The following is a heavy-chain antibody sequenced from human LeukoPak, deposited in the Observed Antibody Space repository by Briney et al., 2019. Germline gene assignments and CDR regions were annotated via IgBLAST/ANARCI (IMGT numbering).Heavy chain of an antibody. J-gene: IGHJ4*02. D-gene: IGHD5-18*01. CDR1: GFPFSSYA. Sequence: PGGSLRLSCVVSGFPFSSYAMSWVRQAPGKGLEWVSGISGSDDDTYYAASVKGRFTVSRDTSKNTLYLQMNSLRAEDTAVYYCAKDPLNTVMVSPTFDYWGQGTLVTVSS. CDR2: ISGSDDDT. CDR3: AKDPLNTVMVSPTFDY. V-gene: IGHV3-23*01.